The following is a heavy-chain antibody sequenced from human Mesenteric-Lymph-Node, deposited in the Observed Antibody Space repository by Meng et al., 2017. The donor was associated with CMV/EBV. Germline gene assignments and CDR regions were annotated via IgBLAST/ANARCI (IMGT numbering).Heavy chain of an antibody. CDR3: ARAGSDCGGDCYDY. CDR1: GFTFSSYS. CDR2: ISSSSSYI. V-gene: IGHV3-21*01. J-gene: IGHJ4*02. Sequence: GGSLRLSCAASGFTFSSYSMNWVRQAPGKGLEWVSSISSSSSYIYYADSVKGRFTISRDNAKNSLYLQMNSLRAEDTAMYYCARAGSDCGGDCYDYWGQGTLVTVSS. D-gene: IGHD2-21*01.